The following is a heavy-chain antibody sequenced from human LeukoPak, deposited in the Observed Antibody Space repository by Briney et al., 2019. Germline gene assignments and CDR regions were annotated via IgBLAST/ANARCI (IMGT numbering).Heavy chain of an antibody. CDR3: VRGSGGNGYGYWGDY. Sequence: PGGSLRLSCVASGFIFSHYGMHWVRQAPGMGLEWVAVIWLDGGQTHYPDSVKGRFTISRDNSKNTLYLQMGNLRSDDTAVYYCVRGSGGNGYGYWGDYWGQGTLVTVSP. D-gene: IGHD5-12*01. V-gene: IGHV3-33*01. CDR1: GFIFSHYG. J-gene: IGHJ4*02. CDR2: IWLDGGQT.